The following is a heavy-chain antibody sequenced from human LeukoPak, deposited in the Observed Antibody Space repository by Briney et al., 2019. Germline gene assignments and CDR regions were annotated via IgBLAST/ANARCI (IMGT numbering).Heavy chain of an antibody. CDR2: IDDAGTT. CDR1: GGSISARNYN. J-gene: IGHJ4*02. CDR3: AREDYYDSSGLYY. D-gene: IGHD3-22*01. Sequence: PETLSLTCSVSGGSISARNYNWGWIRQPPGQGLEWIGNIDDAGTTHYFPSLRSRVTISVDTSKNQFSLKLSSVTAADTAVYYCAREDYYDSSGLYYWGQGTLVTVSS. V-gene: IGHV4-39*07.